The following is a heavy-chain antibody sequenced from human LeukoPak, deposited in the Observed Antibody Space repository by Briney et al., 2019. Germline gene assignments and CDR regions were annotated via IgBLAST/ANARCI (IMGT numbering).Heavy chain of an antibody. CDR1: GFTFSSYA. Sequence: GGSLRLSCAASGFTFSSYAMSWVRQAPGKGLEWVSAISGSGGSTYYADSVKGRFTISRDNSKNTLYLQMNSLRAEYTAVYYCAKGWSGYFRSPFDLWGQGTMVTVSS. CDR3: AKGWSGYFRSPFDL. CDR2: ISGSGGST. D-gene: IGHD3-3*01. V-gene: IGHV3-23*01. J-gene: IGHJ3*01.